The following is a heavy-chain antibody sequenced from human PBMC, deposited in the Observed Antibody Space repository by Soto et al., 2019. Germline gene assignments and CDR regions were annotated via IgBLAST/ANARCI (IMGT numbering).Heavy chain of an antibody. Sequence: SETLSLTCTVSGGSISSYYWSWIRQPPGKGLEWIGYIYYSGGTNYNPSLKRRVTISVDTSKNQFSLKLSSVTAADTAVYYCARGSGHIGYSSGWPLGRDNWFDPWGQGTLVTVSS. V-gene: IGHV4-59*01. CDR3: ARGSGHIGYSSGWPLGRDNWFDP. CDR2: IYYSGGT. D-gene: IGHD6-19*01. J-gene: IGHJ5*02. CDR1: GGSISSYY.